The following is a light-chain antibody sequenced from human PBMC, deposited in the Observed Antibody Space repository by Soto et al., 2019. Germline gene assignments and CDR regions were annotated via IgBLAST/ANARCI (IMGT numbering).Light chain of an antibody. J-gene: IGKJ3*01. Sequence: DIQMTQSPSSLSASVGDRVTITCRARQGISNYLAWYQQRPGEVPKLLIYAASTLPSGVPSRFSGSGSGIDFTCTISSLQPEDVAIYYCQQYYSATYTFGPATKVDI. CDR1: QGISNY. CDR3: QQYYSATYT. V-gene: IGKV1-27*01. CDR2: AAS.